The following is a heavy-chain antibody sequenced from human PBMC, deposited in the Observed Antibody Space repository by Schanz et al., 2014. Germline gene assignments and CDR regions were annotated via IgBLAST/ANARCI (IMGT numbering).Heavy chain of an antibody. J-gene: IGHJ4*02. V-gene: IGHV3-23*01. Sequence: EVHLLESGGGLVQPGGSLRLSCAASGFTFSNHALSWVRQAPGKGLEWVSGIGGSGDSTHYADSVKGRFTISRDNSKNTLFLQMNSLRAGDTAVYYCAKDGRLPYYGTGSDFDYWGQGTLVIVSS. D-gene: IGHD3-22*01. CDR3: AKDGRLPYYGTGSDFDY. CDR2: IGGSGDST. CDR1: GFTFSNHA.